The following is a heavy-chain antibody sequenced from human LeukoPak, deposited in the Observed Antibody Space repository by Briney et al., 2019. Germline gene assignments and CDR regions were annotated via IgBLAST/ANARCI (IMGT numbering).Heavy chain of an antibody. CDR2: ISWNSGSI. J-gene: IGHJ4*02. Sequence: GRSLRLSCAASGFTFDDYAMHWVRQAPGKGLEWVSGISWNSGSIGYADSVKGRFTISRDNAKNSLYLQMNSLRAEDTAVYYCARDLGQWLRTVDYWGQGTLVTVSS. V-gene: IGHV3-9*01. CDR3: ARDLGQWLRTVDY. CDR1: GFTFDDYA. D-gene: IGHD6-19*01.